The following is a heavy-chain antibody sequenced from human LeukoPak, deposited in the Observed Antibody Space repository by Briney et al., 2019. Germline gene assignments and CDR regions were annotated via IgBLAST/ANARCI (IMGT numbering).Heavy chain of an antibody. CDR2: ISGSGGGT. Sequence: GGSLRLSWAASGFTFSSHAMSWVRQAPGKGLEWVSSISGSGGGTYHADSVKGRFTISRDNSKNTLYLQMNGLRADDTAIYYCAKVKGGYDHETSLFDYWGQGTLVTVSS. CDR1: GFTFSSHA. CDR3: AKVKGGYDHETSLFDY. V-gene: IGHV3-23*01. D-gene: IGHD5-12*01. J-gene: IGHJ4*02.